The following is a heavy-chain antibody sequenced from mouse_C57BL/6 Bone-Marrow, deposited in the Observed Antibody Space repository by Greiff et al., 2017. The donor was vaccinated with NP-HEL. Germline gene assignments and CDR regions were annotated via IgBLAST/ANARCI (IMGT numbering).Heavy chain of an antibody. Sequence: EVQRVESGGGLVQPGGSMKLSCVASGFTFSNYWMNWVRQSPEKGLEWVAQIRLKSDNYATHYAESVKGRFTISRDDSKSSVYLQMNNLRAEDTGIYYCTGGGLDAYWGQGTLVTVSA. D-gene: IGHD3-3*01. CDR2: IRLKSDNYAT. CDR3: TGGGLDAY. CDR1: GFTFSNYW. J-gene: IGHJ3*01. V-gene: IGHV6-3*01.